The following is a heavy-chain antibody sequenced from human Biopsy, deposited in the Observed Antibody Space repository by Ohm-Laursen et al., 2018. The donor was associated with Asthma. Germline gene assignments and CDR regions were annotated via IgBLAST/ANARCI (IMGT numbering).Heavy chain of an antibody. CDR2: ISVYNGNT. CDR3: ARAVDYSHYYGIDV. CDR1: GYTFNSAG. Sequence: ASVKVSCKTSGYTFNSAGITWVRQAPGQGLEWMGWISVYNGNTRVAQKLRDRVTMITDTSTSTAYMELRSLRSDDTAVYFCARAVDYSHYYGIDVWGQGTAVTVS. D-gene: IGHD3-10*01. V-gene: IGHV1-18*01. J-gene: IGHJ6*02.